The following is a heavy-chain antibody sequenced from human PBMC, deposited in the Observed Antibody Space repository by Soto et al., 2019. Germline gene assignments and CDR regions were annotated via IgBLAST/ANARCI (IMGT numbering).Heavy chain of an antibody. V-gene: IGHV3-72*01. D-gene: IGHD2-8*02. Sequence: PGGSLRLSCEASGFNFRDHHMDCVRQGPGKGLERVGRGRDWANIYTTEYAASVRGRFTISRDDSKNSLYLQMNSLKIEDTAVYYCDRIIGLVVHGVSYFGMEVWGQGTTVTVSS. CDR2: GRDWANIYTT. CDR1: GFNFRDHH. J-gene: IGHJ6*02. CDR3: DRIIGLVVHGVSYFGMEV.